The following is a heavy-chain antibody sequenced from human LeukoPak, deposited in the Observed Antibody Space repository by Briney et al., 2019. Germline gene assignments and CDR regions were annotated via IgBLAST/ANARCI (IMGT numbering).Heavy chain of an antibody. J-gene: IGHJ6*02. Sequence: SETLPLTCDVSGGSISSGLYSWSWIRQPLGKGLEWIGYIYHTGSTYYNPSLKSRVTISVDKSKNQFSLKLSSVTAADTAVYYCARDRPVVPAARSDYYYYGMDVWGQGTTVTVSS. CDR2: IYHTGST. CDR1: GGSISSGLYS. CDR3: ARDRPVVPAARSDYYYYGMDV. D-gene: IGHD2-2*01. V-gene: IGHV4-30-2*01.